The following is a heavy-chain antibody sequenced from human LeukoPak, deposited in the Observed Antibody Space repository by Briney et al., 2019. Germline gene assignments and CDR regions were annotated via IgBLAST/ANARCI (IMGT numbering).Heavy chain of an antibody. CDR1: GYTFTSYY. D-gene: IGHD4-23*01. V-gene: IGHV1-46*01. J-gene: IGHJ4*02. CDR2: INPSGGST. Sequence: ASVKVSCEASGYTFTSYYMHWVRQAPGQGLEWMGIINPSGGSTSYAQKFQGRVTMTRDTSTSTVYMELSSLRSEDTAVYYCARDYGGNPRDYWGQGTLVTVSS. CDR3: ARDYGGNPRDY.